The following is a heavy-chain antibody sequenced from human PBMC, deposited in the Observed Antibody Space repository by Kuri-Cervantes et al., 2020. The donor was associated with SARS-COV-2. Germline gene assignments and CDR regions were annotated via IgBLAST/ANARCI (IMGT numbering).Heavy chain of an antibody. J-gene: IGHJ6*02. Sequence: SETLSLTCTVSGGSISSYYWSWIRQPAGKGLEWIGGIYTSGSTNYNPSLKSRVTMSVDTSKNQFSLKLSSVTAADTAVYYCARDLIAAAGQYYYYGMDVWGQGTTVTVSS. CDR2: IYTSGST. D-gene: IGHD6-13*01. CDR3: ARDLIAAAGQYYYYGMDV. CDR1: GGSISSYY. V-gene: IGHV4-4*07.